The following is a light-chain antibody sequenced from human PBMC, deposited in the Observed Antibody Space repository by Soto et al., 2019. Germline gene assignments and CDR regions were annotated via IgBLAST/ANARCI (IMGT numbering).Light chain of an antibody. V-gene: IGLV1-44*01. CDR1: SSNIGSNP. CDR2: STN. J-gene: IGLJ3*02. Sequence: QLVLTQPPSASGTPGQRITISCSGTSSNIGSNPINWYHQLPGTAPKLLIYSTNQRPSGVPDRFSGSKSGTSASLAISGLESEDEADYYCATWDDSLNGWVFGGGTQLTVL. CDR3: ATWDDSLNGWV.